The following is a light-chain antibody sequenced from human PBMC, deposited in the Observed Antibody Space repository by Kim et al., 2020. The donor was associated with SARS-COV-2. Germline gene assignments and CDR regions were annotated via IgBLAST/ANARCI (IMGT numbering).Light chain of an antibody. V-gene: IGLV2-18*02. CDR3: SSYTSSNIYV. CDR2: EVT. CDR1: SSDIGTYNR. J-gene: IGLJ1*01. Sequence: GQSVTISCTGTSSDIGTYNRVSWYQQPPGTAPKLMIYEVTNRPSGVPDRFSGSKSGNTASLTISGLQAEDEADYYCSSYTSSNIYVFGTGTKVIVL.